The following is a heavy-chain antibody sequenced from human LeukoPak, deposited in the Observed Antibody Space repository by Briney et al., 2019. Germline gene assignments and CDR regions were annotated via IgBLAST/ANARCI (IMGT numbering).Heavy chain of an antibody. Sequence: PSETLSLTCTVSGGSISSGDYYWSWIRQPPGKGLEWIGYIYYSGSTYYNPSLKSRVTISVDTSKNQFSLKLSSVTAADTAVYYCARCGYCGGGSCYPQYYYYYYGMDVWGQGTTVTVSS. CDR1: GGSISSGDYY. CDR2: IYYSGST. D-gene: IGHD2-15*01. CDR3: ARCGYCGGGSCYPQYYYYYYGMDV. J-gene: IGHJ6*02. V-gene: IGHV4-30-4*01.